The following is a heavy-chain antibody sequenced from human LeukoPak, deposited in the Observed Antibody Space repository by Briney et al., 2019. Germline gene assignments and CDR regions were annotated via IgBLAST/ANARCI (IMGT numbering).Heavy chain of an antibody. CDR1: GFTVSSNY. CDR2: IYSNGST. D-gene: IGHD2-15*01. Sequence: GGSLRLSCAASGFTVSSNYMSWVGQAPGKGLRWVSVIYSNGSTYSADSVKGRFTISRDNSKNTLYLQMNSLRAEDTAVYYCARAPGLLGAFDIWGQGTKVTVSS. V-gene: IGHV3-53*01. CDR3: ARAPGLLGAFDI. J-gene: IGHJ3*02.